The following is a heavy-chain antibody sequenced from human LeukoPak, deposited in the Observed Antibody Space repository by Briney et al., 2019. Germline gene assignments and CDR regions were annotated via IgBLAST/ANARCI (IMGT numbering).Heavy chain of an antibody. CDR1: GGSISSGGYY. Sequence: SETLSLTCTVSGGSISSGGYYWSWIRQHPGTGLEWIGYIYYSGSTYYNPSLKSRVTISVDTSKNQFSLKLSSVTAADTAVYYCARSGHYYDSSGYSYYFDYWGQGTLVTVSS. D-gene: IGHD3-22*01. J-gene: IGHJ4*02. CDR3: ARSGHYYDSSGYSYYFDY. V-gene: IGHV4-31*03. CDR2: IYYSGST.